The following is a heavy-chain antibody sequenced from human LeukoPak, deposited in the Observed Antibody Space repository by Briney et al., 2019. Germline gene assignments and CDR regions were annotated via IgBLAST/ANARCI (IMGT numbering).Heavy chain of an antibody. CDR1: GYTFTSHS. J-gene: IGHJ4*02. Sequence: GASVKVSCKASGYTFTSHSMHWVRQAPGQRLEWMGWINTGNGNTKYSQKFQGRVTVTRDTSASTAYMELSSLRSEDTAVYYCARDSGSGNNDYWGQGTLVTVSS. CDR3: ARDSGSGNNDY. V-gene: IGHV1-3*04. D-gene: IGHD1-26*01. CDR2: INTGNGNT.